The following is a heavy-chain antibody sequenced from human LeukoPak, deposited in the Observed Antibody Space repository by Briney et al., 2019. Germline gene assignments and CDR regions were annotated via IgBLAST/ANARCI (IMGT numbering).Heavy chain of an antibody. V-gene: IGHV3-30*04. D-gene: IGHD6-25*01. Sequence: GRSLRLSCAASGFTFSTYTMHWVRQAPGKGLEWVAVIAYDGSYTYYAESVRGRFTFSRDNSKNTLYLQMNSLKPVDTAVYYCARGYRPYNSACLFASWGQGTLVTVSS. CDR3: ARGYRPYNSACLFAS. CDR2: IAYDGSYT. J-gene: IGHJ4*02. CDR1: GFTFSTYT.